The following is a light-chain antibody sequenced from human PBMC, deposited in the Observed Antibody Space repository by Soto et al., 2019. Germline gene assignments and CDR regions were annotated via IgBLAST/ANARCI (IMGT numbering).Light chain of an antibody. V-gene: IGKV3D-15*01. Sequence: IVMTQSPATLSVSPGERATLSCRASQSVSSNLAWYQQKPGQAPRLLIYGASTRATDIPARFSGSGSGTEFTLTISSLQSEDFAVYYCQQYNSWPPGTFGQGTKVEIK. CDR3: QQYNSWPPGT. CDR1: QSVSSN. J-gene: IGKJ1*01. CDR2: GAS.